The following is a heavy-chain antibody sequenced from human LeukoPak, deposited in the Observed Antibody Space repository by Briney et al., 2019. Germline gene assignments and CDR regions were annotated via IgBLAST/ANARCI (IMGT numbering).Heavy chain of an antibody. Sequence: SSETLPLTCAVSGASITSYYWSWIRQPPGKGLEWIGYVYYSGTTNYNPSVKSRVTISIDTSKNQLSLKLTSVTAADTAVYYCARDLGTMLRGSRRGYDGNYYYMDVWGKGTTVTISS. J-gene: IGHJ6*03. CDR1: GASITSYY. D-gene: IGHD3-10*01. CDR2: VYYSGTT. CDR3: ARDLGTMLRGSRRGYDGNYYYMDV. V-gene: IGHV4-59*01.